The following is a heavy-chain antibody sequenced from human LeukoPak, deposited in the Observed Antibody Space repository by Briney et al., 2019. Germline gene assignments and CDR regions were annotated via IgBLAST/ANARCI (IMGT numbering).Heavy chain of an antibody. CDR3: ARGRYCSGGSCYYGLDV. V-gene: IGHV6-1*01. J-gene: IGHJ6*02. CDR2: TYYRPKWFN. D-gene: IGHD2-15*01. Sequence: SQTLSLTCALSGDSVSSNSATWSWIRQSPSRGLEWLGRTYYRPKWFNDYAVSVKSRMTIRPDTSKNQFSLQLNSVTPDDTAVYYCARGRYCSGGSCYYGLDVWGQGTTVIVS. CDR1: GDSVSSNSAT.